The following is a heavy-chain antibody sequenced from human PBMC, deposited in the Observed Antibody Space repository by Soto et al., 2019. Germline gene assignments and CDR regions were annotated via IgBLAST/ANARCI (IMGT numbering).Heavy chain of an antibody. V-gene: IGHV4-4*07. CDR3: ARQGLDGRYFDS. CDR1: GGSVSSYY. D-gene: IGHD2-15*01. J-gene: IGHJ4*02. CDR2: VYTSGST. Sequence: QVQLQESGPGLVKPSETLSLTCTVSGGSVSSYYWSWIRQPAGKGLEWIGRVYTSGSTNYNPSLKSRVTMSVDTSKNQFSLKLSSVTAADTTVYYCARQGLDGRYFDSWGQGTLVTVPS.